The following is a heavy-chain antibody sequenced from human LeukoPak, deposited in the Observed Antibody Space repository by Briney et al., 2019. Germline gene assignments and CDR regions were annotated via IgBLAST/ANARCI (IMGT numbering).Heavy chain of an antibody. CDR2: IHYTGST. CDR1: GGSISGYY. CDR3: ARGNWNDLGAFDV. D-gene: IGHD1-1*01. V-gene: IGHV4-59*01. Sequence: SETLSLTCIVSGGSISGYYWSWIRQPPGKGLEWIGYIHYTGSTNHNPSLKGRVSISVDTSKNQFSLKLNSVTAADTAVYYCARGNWNDLGAFDVWGQGTMVTVSS. J-gene: IGHJ3*01.